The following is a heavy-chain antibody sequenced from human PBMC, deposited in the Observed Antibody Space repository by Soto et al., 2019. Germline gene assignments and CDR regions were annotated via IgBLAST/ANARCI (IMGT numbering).Heavy chain of an antibody. D-gene: IGHD3-22*01. Sequence: PSETLSLTCTVSGGSISSYYWSWIRQPPGKGLEWIGYIYYSGSTNYNPSLKSRVTISVDTSKNQFSLKLSSVTAADTAVYYCARLRYYYDSSGYFDYWGQGTLVTVSS. CDR3: ARLRYYYDSSGYFDY. CDR1: GGSISSYY. V-gene: IGHV4-59*08. J-gene: IGHJ4*02. CDR2: IYYSGST.